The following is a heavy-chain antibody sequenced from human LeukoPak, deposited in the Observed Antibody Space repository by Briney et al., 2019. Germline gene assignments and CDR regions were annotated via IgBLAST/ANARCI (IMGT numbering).Heavy chain of an antibody. CDR2: INHSGST. J-gene: IGHJ4*02. D-gene: IGHD3-22*01. CDR1: GGSFSGYY. V-gene: IGHV4-34*09. Sequence: SETLSLTCAVYGGSFSGYYWSWIRQPPGKGLEWIGEINHSGSTNYNPSLKSRVTISVDTSKNQFSLKLSSVTAADTAVYYCARMIERYYFDYWGQGTLVTVSP. CDR3: ARMIERYYFDY.